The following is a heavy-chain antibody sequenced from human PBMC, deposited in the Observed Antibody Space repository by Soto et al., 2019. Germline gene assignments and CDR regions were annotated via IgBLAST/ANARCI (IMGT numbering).Heavy chain of an antibody. CDR3: ARDLVNDFWSGYPPYYYYYMDV. J-gene: IGHJ6*03. CDR1: GGTFSSYT. D-gene: IGHD3-3*01. Sequence: SVKVSCKASGGTFSSYTISWVRQAPGQGLEWMGRIIPILGIANYAQKFQGRVTITADKSTSTAYMELSSLRSEDTAVYYCARDLVNDFWSGYPPYYYYYMDVWGKGTTVTVSS. CDR2: IIPILGIA. V-gene: IGHV1-69*04.